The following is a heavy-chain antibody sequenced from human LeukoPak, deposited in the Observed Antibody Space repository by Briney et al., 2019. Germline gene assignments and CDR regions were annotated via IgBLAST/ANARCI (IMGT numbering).Heavy chain of an antibody. D-gene: IGHD4-17*01. V-gene: IGHV1-69*04. CDR1: GGTFSSHV. CDR2: IIPILGMA. Sequence: SVKVSCKASGGTFSSHVISWVRQAPGQGLEWMGKIIPILGMAHYAQKFQGRVTITADKSTSTAYMELSSLRSEDTAVYYCVREVGYGDYVSTNNWFDPWGQGTLVIVSS. J-gene: IGHJ5*02. CDR3: VREVGYGDYVSTNNWFDP.